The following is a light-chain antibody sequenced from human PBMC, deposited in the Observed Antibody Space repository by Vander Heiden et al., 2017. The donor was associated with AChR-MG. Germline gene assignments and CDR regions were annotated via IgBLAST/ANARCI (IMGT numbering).Light chain of an antibody. J-gene: IGLJ2*01. CDR3: QSADISGVV. CDR1: ELRQQY. CDR2: KDT. V-gene: IGLV3-25*03. Sequence: SYALTQPASVSVSPGETARITCSGNELRQQYTYWYQQKPGQAPVLVIYKDTERPSGIPERISGSSSGTTVTLTISGAQAEDEADYYCQSADISGVVFGGGTKLTVL.